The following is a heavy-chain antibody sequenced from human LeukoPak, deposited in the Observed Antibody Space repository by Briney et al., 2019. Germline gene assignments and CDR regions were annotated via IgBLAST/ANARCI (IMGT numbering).Heavy chain of an antibody. CDR1: GDSISSTSDG. D-gene: IGHD1-14*01. Sequence: SQTLSLTCAVSGDSISSTSDGWNWIRQSPSSGLEWLVRTYYRSQFYNDYADSVKGRITITPDTSKNQFSLQLSSLTPDDTAVYYCARGTAFDIWGQGT. J-gene: IGHJ3*02. CDR3: ARGTAFDI. CDR2: TYYRSQFYN. V-gene: IGHV6-1*01.